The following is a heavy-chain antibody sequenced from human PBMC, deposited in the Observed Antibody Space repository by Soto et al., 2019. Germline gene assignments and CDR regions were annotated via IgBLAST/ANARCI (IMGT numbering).Heavy chain of an antibody. Sequence: GGSLRLSCAASGFTFSSYSMNWVRQAPGKGLEWVSSISSSSSYLYYADSGIGRFTNYRDNAKNSLYLQMNSLRAEDTAVYYCARAYSSGWGRAYFDYWGQGTLVTVSS. CDR1: GFTFSSYS. CDR2: ISSSSSYL. D-gene: IGHD6-19*01. V-gene: IGHV3-21*01. J-gene: IGHJ4*02. CDR3: ARAYSSGWGRAYFDY.